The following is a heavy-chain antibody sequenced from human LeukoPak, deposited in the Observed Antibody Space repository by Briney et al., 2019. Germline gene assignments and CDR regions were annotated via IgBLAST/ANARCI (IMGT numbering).Heavy chain of an antibody. CDR2: ISSSGSTI. CDR1: GFTFSDYY. D-gene: IGHD3-22*01. CDR3: AGDVYYYESIGYYYRNSGGY. Sequence: PGGSLRLSCAASGFTFSDYYMSWIRQAPGKGLEWVSYISSSGSTIYYADSVKGRFTISRANAKNSLYLQMHSLRAEDTAVYYCAGDVYYYESIGYYYRNSGGYWGRGNRVTVSS. V-gene: IGHV3-11*01. J-gene: IGHJ4*02.